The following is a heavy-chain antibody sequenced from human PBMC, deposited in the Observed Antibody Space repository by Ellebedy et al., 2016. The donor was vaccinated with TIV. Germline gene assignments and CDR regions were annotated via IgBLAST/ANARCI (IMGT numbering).Heavy chain of an antibody. CDR3: ARGTVATTNWLDP. CDR2: IFYSGDT. D-gene: IGHD5-12*01. Sequence: MPSETLSLTCTVSGGAISSGDHYWAWIRQTPGKGLEWLGHIFYSGDTSYNPSLKSRILISIDMSKNQFSLTLNSVTAADSAVYFCARGTVATTNWLDPWGQGSLVTVSS. V-gene: IGHV4-30-4*01. CDR1: GGAISSGDHY. J-gene: IGHJ5*02.